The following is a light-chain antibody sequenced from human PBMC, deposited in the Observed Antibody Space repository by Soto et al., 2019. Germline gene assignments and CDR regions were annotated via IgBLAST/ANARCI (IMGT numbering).Light chain of an antibody. CDR2: DAS. CDR1: QGISRA. Sequence: ALQWTQSPSSLSASVGDRVTINCRASQGISRALAWYQEKPGKAPKILIYDASSLESGVPSRLSGSGSGTDFTLTISSLQPEDFATADCQQFNNYVTVCGGTQV. V-gene: IGKV1D-13*01. J-gene: IGKJ4*01. CDR3: QQFNNYVT.